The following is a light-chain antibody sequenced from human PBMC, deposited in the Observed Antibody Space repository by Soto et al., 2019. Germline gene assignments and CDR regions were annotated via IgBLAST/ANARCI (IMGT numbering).Light chain of an antibody. V-gene: IGKV1-5*01. CDR3: QQYETFSGT. Sequence: DVQMTQSPSTLSASVGDRVTITCRASQSINNLLAWYQQKPGKAPKFLIYDASALPRGVPSRFSGSGSGTKFTLTIASLQPDDFATYYCQQYETFSGTFGPGTKVDIK. J-gene: IGKJ1*01. CDR1: QSINNL. CDR2: DAS.